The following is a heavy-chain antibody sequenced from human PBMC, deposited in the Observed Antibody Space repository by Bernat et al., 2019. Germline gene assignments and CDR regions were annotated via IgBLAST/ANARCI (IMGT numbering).Heavy chain of an antibody. D-gene: IGHD4-17*01. V-gene: IGHV4-34*01. Sequence: QVQLQQWGAGLLKPSETLSLTCAVYGGSFSGYYWSWIRQPPGKGLEWIGEINHSGSTNYNPSLKSRVTISVDTSKNQFSLKLSSVTAADTAVYYCARGQCGYGDYGMGGTNLDYWGQGTLVTVSS. J-gene: IGHJ4*02. CDR3: ARGQCGYGDYGMGGTNLDY. CDR2: INHSGST. CDR1: GGSFSGYY.